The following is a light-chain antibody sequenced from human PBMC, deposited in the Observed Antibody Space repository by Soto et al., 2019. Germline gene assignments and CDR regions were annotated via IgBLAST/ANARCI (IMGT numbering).Light chain of an antibody. CDR1: QSLVYSDGNTY. J-gene: IGKJ1*01. Sequence: DVVMTQSPLSLPVTLGQPASISCRSTQSLVYSDGNTYLNWFQQRSGQSPRRLIYKVSNRDSGVPDRVSGSGSGANFTLNIRRVEAEDVGVDYCMHGTNWPRTFGRGTKV. CDR2: KVS. V-gene: IGKV2-30*01. CDR3: MHGTNWPRT.